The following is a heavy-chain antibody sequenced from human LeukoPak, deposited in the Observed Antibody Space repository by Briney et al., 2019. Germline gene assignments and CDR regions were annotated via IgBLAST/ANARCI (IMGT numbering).Heavy chain of an antibody. Sequence: SETLSLTCTVSGGSISSSHYYWDWVRQPPGKGLEWIGNIYNSGSTYYNPSLKRRVTISIDTSKNQFSLKLSSVTAADTAMYYCARDLHYGSNLRLFDPWGQGTLVTVSS. D-gene: IGHD3-22*01. V-gene: IGHV4-39*07. CDR2: IYNSGST. J-gene: IGHJ5*02. CDR3: ARDLHYGSNLRLFDP. CDR1: GGSISSSHYY.